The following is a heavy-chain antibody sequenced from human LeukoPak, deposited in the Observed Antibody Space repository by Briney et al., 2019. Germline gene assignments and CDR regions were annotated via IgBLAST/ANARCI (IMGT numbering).Heavy chain of an antibody. V-gene: IGHV4/OR15-8*02. D-gene: IGHD6-19*01. J-gene: IGHJ4*02. Sequence: SETLSLTCAISGGSISSNNWWSWVRQPPKEGLEWIGEMHLDGETHYNPSLKSRLTISMDKSNNQLSLTLTSVTAADTAVYYCARDLPYSSSDWSLDYWGQGTLVTVSS. CDR3: ARDLPYSSSDWSLDY. CDR2: MHLDGET. CDR1: GGSISSNNW.